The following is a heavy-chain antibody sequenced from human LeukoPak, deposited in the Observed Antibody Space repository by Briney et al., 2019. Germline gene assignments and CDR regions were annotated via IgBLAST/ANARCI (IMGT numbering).Heavy chain of an antibody. Sequence: PGGTLRLSCAASGFTFSSYGMSWVRQAPGKGLEWVSAISGSGGSTCYADSVKGRFTISRDNSKNTLYLQMNSLRAEDTAVYYCAKEEEDYGDSSLYFDYWGQGTLVTVSS. J-gene: IGHJ4*02. CDR3: AKEEEDYGDSSLYFDY. CDR1: GFTFSSYG. D-gene: IGHD4-17*01. V-gene: IGHV3-23*01. CDR2: ISGSGGST.